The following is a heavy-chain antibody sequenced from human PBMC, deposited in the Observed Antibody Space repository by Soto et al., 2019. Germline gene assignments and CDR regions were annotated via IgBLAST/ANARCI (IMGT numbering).Heavy chain of an antibody. V-gene: IGHV3-66*01. CDR1: GFIVSKNY. J-gene: IGHJ5*02. CDR2: IYRDGDT. D-gene: IGHD6-19*01. Sequence: XXSLILSFETSGFIVSKNYMGWVPQAPGKGLEWVSIIYRDGDTYYADSVKGRFTFSRDKSKNTLYLQMNRMRAEDTAMYYCARDSSGYYSPSSWGQGTLVTSPQ. CDR3: ARDSSGYYSPSS.